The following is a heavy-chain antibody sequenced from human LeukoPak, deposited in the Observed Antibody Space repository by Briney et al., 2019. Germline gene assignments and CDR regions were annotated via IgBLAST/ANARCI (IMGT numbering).Heavy chain of an antibody. Sequence: SESLSLTCTVSGGSISSYYWSWIRQPPGKGLEWIGYIYYSGSTNYTPSLKSRVTISVDTSKNQFSLKLSSLTAADTAVYYCARDPANWFDPWGQGTLVTVSS. CDR3: ARDPANWFDP. V-gene: IGHV4-59*01. CDR2: IYYSGST. CDR1: GGSISSYY. J-gene: IGHJ5*02.